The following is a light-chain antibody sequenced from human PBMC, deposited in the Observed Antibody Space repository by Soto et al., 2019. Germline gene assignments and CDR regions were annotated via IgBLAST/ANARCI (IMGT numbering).Light chain of an antibody. CDR2: EVT. V-gene: IGLV2-23*02. CDR3: CSFADFTYV. J-gene: IGLJ1*01. CDR1: SSDIGSYDL. Sequence: QSVLTQPASASGSPGQSIPISCTGTSSDIGSYDLVSWYQQHPGTAPKLIIYEVTKRPSGVSTRFSGSKSGNTASLTISGLQAVDEADYYCCSFADFTYVFGTGAKV.